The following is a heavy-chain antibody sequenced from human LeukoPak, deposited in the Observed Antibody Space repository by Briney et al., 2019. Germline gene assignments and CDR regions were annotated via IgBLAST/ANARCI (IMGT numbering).Heavy chain of an antibody. CDR1: GFTFSDYY. J-gene: IGHJ4*02. D-gene: IGHD6-19*01. CDR2: ISGSGGST. Sequence: PGGSLRLSCAASGFTFSDYYMSWIRQAPGKGLEWVSAISGSGGSTYYADSVKGRFTISRDNSKNTLYLQMNSLRAEDTAVYYCAKVVSPLRKTSGWYVPDYWGQGTLVTVSS. V-gene: IGHV3-23*01. CDR3: AKVVSPLRKTSGWYVPDY.